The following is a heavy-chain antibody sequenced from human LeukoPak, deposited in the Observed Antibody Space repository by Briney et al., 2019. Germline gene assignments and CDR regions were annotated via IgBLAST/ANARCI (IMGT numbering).Heavy chain of an antibody. J-gene: IGHJ4*02. CDR1: GFTFSSYG. V-gene: IGHV3-30*02. Sequence: GGSLRLSCAASGFTFSSYGMHWVRQAPGKGLEWVAFIRYDGSNKYYADSVKGRFTISRDNSKNSLYLQMNSLRAEDTAVYYCAAPRDYYGSGSYFDYWGQGTLVTVSS. CDR3: AAPRDYYGSGSYFDY. CDR2: IRYDGSNK. D-gene: IGHD3-10*01.